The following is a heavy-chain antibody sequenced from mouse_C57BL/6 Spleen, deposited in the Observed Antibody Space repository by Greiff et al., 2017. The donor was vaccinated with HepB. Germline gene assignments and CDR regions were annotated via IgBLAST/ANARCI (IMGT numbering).Heavy chain of an antibody. J-gene: IGHJ1*03. D-gene: IGHD4-1*01. Sequence: QVQLQQPGAELVKPGASVKLSCKASGYTFTSYWMQWVKQRPGQGLEWIGEIDPSDSYTNYNQKFKGKATLTVDTSSSTAYMQLSSLTSEDSAVYYCARRELGDPTGCFDVWGTGTTVTVSS. V-gene: IGHV1-50*01. CDR3: ARRELGDPTGCFDV. CDR2: IDPSDSYT. CDR1: GYTFTSYW.